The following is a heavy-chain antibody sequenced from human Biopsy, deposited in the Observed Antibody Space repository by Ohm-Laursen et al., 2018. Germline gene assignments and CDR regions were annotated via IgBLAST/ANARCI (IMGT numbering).Heavy chain of an antibody. J-gene: IGHJ6*02. CDR3: ARMDCSGGSCHYYSYGMDV. D-gene: IGHD2-15*01. Sequence: TLSLTCTVSGVSITAYYWSWIRQPPGKGLECIGNIHHSGSTNYNPSLKSRLTTSVGTSKNQFSLKLSSVTAADTAVYYCARMDCSGGSCHYYSYGMDVWGQGTTVTVSS. V-gene: IGHV4-4*09. CDR1: GVSITAYY. CDR2: IHHSGST.